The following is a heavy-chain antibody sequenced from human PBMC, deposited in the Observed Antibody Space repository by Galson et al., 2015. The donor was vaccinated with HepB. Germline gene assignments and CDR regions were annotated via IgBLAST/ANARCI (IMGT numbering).Heavy chain of an antibody. CDR3: ARSPRDAFDI. V-gene: IGHV4-59*01. Sequence: LSLTCTVSGGSISSYYWSWIRQPPGKGLEWIGYIYYSGSTNYNPSLKSRVTISVDTSKNQFSLKLSSVTAADTAVYYCARSPRDAFDIWGQGTMVTVSS. J-gene: IGHJ3*02. CDR1: GGSISSYY. CDR2: IYYSGST.